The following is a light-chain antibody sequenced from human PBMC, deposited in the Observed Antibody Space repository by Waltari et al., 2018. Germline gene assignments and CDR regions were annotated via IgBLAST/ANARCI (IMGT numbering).Light chain of an antibody. CDR2: GSP. CDR1: QDINRW. J-gene: IGKJ4*02. Sequence: DIQMTQSPSSVSASVGDRVTITCRASQDINRWLTWYQQKPGKAPKLLIYGSPTLQTGVPSRFSGGGSGKDFPLTITGLEPEDFATYFCQQGHTFPPTFGRGTKVDIK. V-gene: IGKV1-12*01. CDR3: QQGHTFPPT.